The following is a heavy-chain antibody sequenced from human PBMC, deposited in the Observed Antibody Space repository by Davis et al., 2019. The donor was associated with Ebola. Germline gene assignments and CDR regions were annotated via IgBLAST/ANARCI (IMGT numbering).Heavy chain of an antibody. D-gene: IGHD2-2*01. CDR2: INAGNGNT. Sequence: AASVKVSCKASGYTFTSYAMHWVRQAPGQRLEWMGWINAGNGNTKYSQKFQGRVTITRDTSASTAYMELSSLRSEDTTVYYCARAGGYCSSTSCYALTWFDPWGQGTLVTVSS. V-gene: IGHV1-3*01. CDR1: GYTFTSYA. J-gene: IGHJ5*02. CDR3: ARAGGYCSSTSCYALTWFDP.